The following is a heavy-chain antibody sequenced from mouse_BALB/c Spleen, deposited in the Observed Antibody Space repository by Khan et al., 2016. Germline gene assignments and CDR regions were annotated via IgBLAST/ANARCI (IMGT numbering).Heavy chain of an antibody. V-gene: IGHV1-4*01. CDR2: VIPSNAYT. CDR1: GYTFTSYT. D-gene: IGHD2-3*01. Sequence: QVQLQQSGAELARPGASVKMSCKASGYTFTSYTMHWVKQGPGQGLEWIGYVIPSNAYTNYNQKFKDKATLTADKSSSTAYMQLSSLTSEDSAVYYGAREGWLLGYFDYWGQGTTLTVSS. CDR3: AREGWLLGYFDY. J-gene: IGHJ2*01.